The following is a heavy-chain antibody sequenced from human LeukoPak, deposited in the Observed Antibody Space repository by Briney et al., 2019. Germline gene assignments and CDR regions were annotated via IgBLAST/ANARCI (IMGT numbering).Heavy chain of an antibody. V-gene: IGHV4-34*01. CDR2: INHSGST. Sequence: PSETLSLTCAVYGGSFSGYYWSWIRQPPGKGLEWSGEINHSGSTNYNPSLKSRVTISVDTSKNQFSLKLSSVTAADTAVYYCARARRVAYYYYYGMDVWGQGTTVTVSS. J-gene: IGHJ6*02. CDR3: ARARRVAYYYYYGMDV. CDR1: GGSFSGYY. D-gene: IGHD2-15*01.